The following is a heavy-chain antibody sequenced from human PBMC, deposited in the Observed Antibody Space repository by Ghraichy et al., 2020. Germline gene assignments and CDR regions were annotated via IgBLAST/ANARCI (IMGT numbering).Heavy chain of an antibody. J-gene: IGHJ4*02. CDR3: ARSLGGWDSGDF. CDR2: IDKSGSTI. D-gene: IGHD6-19*01. V-gene: IGHV3-11*01. CDR1: AFSFSDQY. Sequence: GGSLRLSCVASAFSFSDQYMSWIRQAPGKGLEWVSYIDKSGSTIYYADSVQGRFTMSRDNARNSLHLQMNSLRVEDTAVYYCARSLGGWDSGDFWGQGIPVIVSS.